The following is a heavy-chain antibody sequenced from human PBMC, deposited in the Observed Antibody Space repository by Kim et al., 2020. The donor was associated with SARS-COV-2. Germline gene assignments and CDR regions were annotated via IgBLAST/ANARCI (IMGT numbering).Heavy chain of an antibody. CDR2: INTNTGNP. D-gene: IGHD3-3*01. Sequence: ASVKVSCKASGYTFTSYAMNWVRQAPGQGLEWMGWINTNTGNPTYAQGFTGRFVFSLDTSVSTAYLQISRLKAEDTAVYYCARDGEGLITIFGVVITPSDYYMDVWGKGTTVTVSS. CDR3: ARDGEGLITIFGVVITPSDYYMDV. CDR1: GYTFTSYA. J-gene: IGHJ6*03. V-gene: IGHV7-4-1*02.